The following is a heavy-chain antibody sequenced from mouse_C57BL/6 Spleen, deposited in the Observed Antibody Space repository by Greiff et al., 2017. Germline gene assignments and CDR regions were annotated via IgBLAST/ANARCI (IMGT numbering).Heavy chain of an antibody. D-gene: IGHD1-1*01. Sequence: VQLQQSGAELVRPGASVKLSCKASGYTFTDYYINWVKQRPGQGLEWIARIYPGSGNTYYNEKFKGKATLTAEKSSSTAYMRLSSLTSEDSAVYFCARSGTTVVSGAMDYWGQGTSVTVSS. CDR1: GYTFTDYY. CDR3: ARSGTTVVSGAMDY. J-gene: IGHJ4*01. V-gene: IGHV1-76*01. CDR2: IYPGSGNT.